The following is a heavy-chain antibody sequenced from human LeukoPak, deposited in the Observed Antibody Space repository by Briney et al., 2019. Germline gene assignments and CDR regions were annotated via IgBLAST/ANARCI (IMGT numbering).Heavy chain of an antibody. CDR3: AKAGEQWLEKYFQH. V-gene: IGHV3-9*01. D-gene: IGHD6-19*01. J-gene: IGHJ1*01. Sequence: AGGSLRLSCAASGFTFDDYAMHWVRQAPGKGLEWVSGISWNSGSIGYADSVKGRFTISRDNAKNSLYLQMNSLRAEDTALYYCAKAGEQWLEKYFQHWGQGTLVTVSS. CDR1: GFTFDDYA. CDR2: ISWNSGSI.